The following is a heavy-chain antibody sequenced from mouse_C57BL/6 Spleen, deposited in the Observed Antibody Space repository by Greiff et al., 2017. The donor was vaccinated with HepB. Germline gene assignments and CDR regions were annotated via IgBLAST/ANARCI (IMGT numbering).Heavy chain of an antibody. CDR2: LHPNIGST. V-gene: IGHV1-64*01. CDR3: EREDYVFDY. D-gene: IGHD1-1*01. CDR1: GYSFTGYW. J-gene: IGHJ2*01. Sequence: QVQLQQPGAELVKPGASVKLSCRASGYSFTGYWMHWLQQRPGPGLEWIGMLHPNIGSTNYNEKFKSKATLTVDKSSSTAYMQLSSLTSEDSAVYYCEREDYVFDYWGQGTTLTVSS.